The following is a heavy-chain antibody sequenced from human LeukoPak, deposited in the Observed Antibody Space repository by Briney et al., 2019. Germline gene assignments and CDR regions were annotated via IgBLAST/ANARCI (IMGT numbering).Heavy chain of an antibody. D-gene: IGHD2-15*01. CDR3: ARDWVVAATGDAFDI. V-gene: IGHV3-21*01. CDR1: GFTFSSYS. Sequence: PGGSLRLSCAASGFTFSSYSMNWVRQAPGKGLEWVSSISSSSSYIYYADSVKGRFTISRDNAKNSLYLQMNSLRAEDTAVYYCARDWVVAATGDAFDIWGQGTMVTVSS. J-gene: IGHJ3*02. CDR2: ISSSSSYI.